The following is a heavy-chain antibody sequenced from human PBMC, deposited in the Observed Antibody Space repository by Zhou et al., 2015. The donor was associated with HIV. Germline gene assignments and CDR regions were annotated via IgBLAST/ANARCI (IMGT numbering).Heavy chain of an antibody. CDR1: GYTFTSYG. J-gene: IGHJ6*02. V-gene: IGHV1-18*01. CDR2: ISAYNGNT. D-gene: IGHD4-23*01. CDR3: ARANGDYGGNSAGGTRFYYYGMDV. Sequence: QVQLVQSGAEVKKPGASVKVSCKASGYTFTSYGISWVRQAPGQGLEWMGWISAYNGNTNYAQKLQGRVTITADESTSTAYMELSSLRSEDTAVYYCARANGDYGGNSAGGTRFYYYGMDVWGQGP.